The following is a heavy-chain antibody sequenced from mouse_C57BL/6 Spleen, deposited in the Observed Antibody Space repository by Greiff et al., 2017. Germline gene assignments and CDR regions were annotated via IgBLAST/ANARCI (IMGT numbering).Heavy chain of an antibody. CDR1: GSSITSGYY. CDR2: ISYDGSN. J-gene: IGHJ3*01. CDR3: AREDGNYWFAY. D-gene: IGHD2-1*01. Sequence: EVQLVESGPGLVKPSQSLSLTCAVTGSSITSGYYWNWIRHFPGNKLEWMGYISYDGSNNSNPSLKNRISITRDTSKNQFFLKLNSVTTEDTATYYCAREDGNYWFAYWGQGTLVTVSA. V-gene: IGHV3-6*01.